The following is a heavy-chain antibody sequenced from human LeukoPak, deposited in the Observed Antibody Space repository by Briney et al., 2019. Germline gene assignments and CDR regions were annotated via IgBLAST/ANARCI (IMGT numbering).Heavy chain of an antibody. V-gene: IGHV3-7*03. J-gene: IGHJ4*02. D-gene: IGHD6-13*01. CDR2: IKQDGSEK. Sequence: ETLSLTCTVSGGSISDYYWSWVRQAPGKGLEWVANIKQDGSEKYYVDSVKGRFTISRDNAKNSLYLQMNSLRAEDTAVYYCASLRSGAAGTRGDYWGQGTLVTVSS. CDR1: GGSISDYY. CDR3: ASLRSGAAGTRGDY.